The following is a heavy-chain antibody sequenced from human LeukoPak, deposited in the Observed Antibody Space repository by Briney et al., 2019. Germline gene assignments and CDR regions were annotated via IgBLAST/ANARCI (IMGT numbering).Heavy chain of an antibody. Sequence: GGSLRLSCAASGFTSDDYAMHWVRQAPGKSLEWVSLISGDGRSMYYADCVKGRFTISRDNSKNTLYLQMISLRAEDTAVYYCAKDALGYCSGGSCYTPDYWGQGTLVTVSS. V-gene: IGHV3-43*02. CDR2: ISGDGRSM. D-gene: IGHD2-15*01. CDR3: AKDALGYCSGGSCYTPDY. CDR1: GFTSDDYA. J-gene: IGHJ4*02.